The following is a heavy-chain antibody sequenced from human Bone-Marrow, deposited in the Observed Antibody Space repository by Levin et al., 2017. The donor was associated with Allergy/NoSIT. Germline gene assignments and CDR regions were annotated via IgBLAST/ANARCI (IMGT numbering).Heavy chain of an antibody. Sequence: SETLSLTCAVSGGSISRSNWWSWVRQPPGKGLEWIGEAYHTGSTKYNPSLNSRVTISVDKSNNQSSLRLSSVTAADPAIYYCAGGSGWYVSWGQGTRVIVSS. CDR1: GGSISRSNW. D-gene: IGHD3-3*01. CDR2: AYHTGST. J-gene: IGHJ5*01. CDR3: AGGSGWYVS. V-gene: IGHV4-4*02.